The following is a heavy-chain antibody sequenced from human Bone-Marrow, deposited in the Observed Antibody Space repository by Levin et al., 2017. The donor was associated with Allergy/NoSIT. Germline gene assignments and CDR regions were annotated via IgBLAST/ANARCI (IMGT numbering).Heavy chain of an antibody. CDR1: GFTFSSYG. Sequence: LSLTCAASGFTFSSYGMHWVRQAPGKGLEWVAVISYDGSNKYYADSVKGRFTISRDNSKNTLYLQMNSLRAEDTAVYYCAKVHGSGSHLSDYWGQGTLVTVSS. CDR3: AKVHGSGSHLSDY. J-gene: IGHJ4*02. V-gene: IGHV3-30*18. CDR2: ISYDGSNK. D-gene: IGHD3-10*01.